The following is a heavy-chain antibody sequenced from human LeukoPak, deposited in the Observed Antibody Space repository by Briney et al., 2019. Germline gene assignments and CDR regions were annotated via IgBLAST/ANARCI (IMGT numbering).Heavy chain of an antibody. CDR1: GGTFTSYA. D-gene: IGHD5-24*01. CDR2: IIPIFGAA. Sequence: ASVKVSCKASGGTFTSYAISWVREAPGQGLERVGGIIPIFGAANYTQKFQGRVTLSTEESTSTTYMELSSLRSEDTAVYYCARDLGRDGYNYHYYYYMDVWGKGTTVTVSS. J-gene: IGHJ6*03. CDR3: ARDLGRDGYNYHYYYYMDV. V-gene: IGHV1-69*05.